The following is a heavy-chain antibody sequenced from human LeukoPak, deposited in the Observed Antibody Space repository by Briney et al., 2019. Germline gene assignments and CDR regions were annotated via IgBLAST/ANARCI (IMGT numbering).Heavy chain of an antibody. CDR1: GGTFSSYA. CDR3: ARAAWGYSYGSPNYYFDY. V-gene: IGHV1-69*13. D-gene: IGHD5-18*01. J-gene: IGHJ4*02. CDR2: IIPIFGTA. Sequence: SVTVSCKASGGTFSSYAISWVRQASGQGLEWMGGIIPIFGTANYAQKFQGRVTITADESTSTAYMELSSLRSEDTAVYYCARAAWGYSYGSPNYYFDYWGRGTLVTVSS.